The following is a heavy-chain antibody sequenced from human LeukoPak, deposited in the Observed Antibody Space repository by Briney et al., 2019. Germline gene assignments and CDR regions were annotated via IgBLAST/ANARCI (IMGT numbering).Heavy chain of an antibody. Sequence: PSETLSLTCAVYGGSFSGYYWSWIRQPPGKGLEWIGSIYYSGSTYYNPSLKSRVTISVDTSKNQFSLKLSSVTAADTAVYYCARAITMVRGVIIRPYYFDYWGQGTLVTVSS. D-gene: IGHD3-10*01. J-gene: IGHJ4*02. CDR2: IYYSGST. V-gene: IGHV4-34*01. CDR1: GGSFSGYY. CDR3: ARAITMVRGVIIRPYYFDY.